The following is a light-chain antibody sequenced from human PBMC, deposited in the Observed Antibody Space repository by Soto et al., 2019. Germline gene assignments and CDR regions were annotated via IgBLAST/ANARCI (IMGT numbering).Light chain of an antibody. V-gene: IGLV1-51*01. J-gene: IGLJ1*01. CDR3: GTWHSSLSALYV. CDR2: DNN. CDR1: SSNIGNNY. Sequence: QSALTQSPSLSAAPGQKVTISCSGSSSNIGNNYVSWYQQLPGTAPKLLIYDNNKRPSGIPDRFSGSKSGTSATLGITGLQTGDEADYYCGTWHSSLSALYVFGTG.